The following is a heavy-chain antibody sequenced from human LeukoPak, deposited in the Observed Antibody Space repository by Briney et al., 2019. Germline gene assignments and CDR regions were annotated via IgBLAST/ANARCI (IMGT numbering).Heavy chain of an antibody. J-gene: IGHJ1*01. V-gene: IGHV1-2*02. Sequence: GASVKVSCKASGYTFTGFCIHWVRQAPGQGLEWMGWLNPNSGGTNYAQNFQGRVTMTRDTSISSGYMELSRLRPDDTAVYYCARDLDNYSGSGSYYNGDPLFQHWGQGTLVTVSS. D-gene: IGHD3-10*01. CDR3: ARDLDNYSGSGSYYNGDPLFQH. CDR2: LNPNSGGT. CDR1: GYTFTGFC.